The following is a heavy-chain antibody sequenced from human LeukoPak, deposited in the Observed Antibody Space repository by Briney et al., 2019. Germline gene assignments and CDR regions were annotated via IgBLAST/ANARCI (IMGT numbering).Heavy chain of an antibody. V-gene: IGHV4-59*01. J-gene: IGHJ5*02. CDR1: GGSISGYY. Sequence: SETLSLTCTVSGGSISGYYWSWFRQPPGKGPEYVSYIYYSGSTNYNPSLKSRVTISVDTSKNQFSLKLTSVTTADTAVYYCVRIEGGGYAASWGQGTLVTVSS. CDR2: IYYSGST. CDR3: VRIEGGGYAAS. D-gene: IGHD5-12*01.